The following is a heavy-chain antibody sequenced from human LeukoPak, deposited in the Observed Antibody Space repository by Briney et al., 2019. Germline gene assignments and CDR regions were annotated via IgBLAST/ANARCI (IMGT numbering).Heavy chain of an antibody. CDR3: ASDYSSTTSCYDAFDI. CDR1: GGSISSYY. CDR2: IYTSGST. Sequence: PSETLSLTCTVSGGSISSYYWSWIRQPAGKGLEWIGRIYTSGSTNYNPSLKSRVTMPVDTSKNQFSLKLSSVTAADTAVYYCASDYSSTTSCYDAFDISGQGTMVTVSS. V-gene: IGHV4-4*07. D-gene: IGHD2-2*01. J-gene: IGHJ3*02.